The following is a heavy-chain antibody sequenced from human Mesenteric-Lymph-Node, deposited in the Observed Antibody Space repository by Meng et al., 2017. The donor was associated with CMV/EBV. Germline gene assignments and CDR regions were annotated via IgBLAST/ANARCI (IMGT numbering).Heavy chain of an antibody. CDR1: GFTVSSNY. CDR3: AKGQWLAPYNLDY. V-gene: IGHV3-53*01. D-gene: IGHD6-19*01. J-gene: IGHJ4*02. Sequence: GGSLRLSCAASGFTVSSNYMSWVRQAPGKGLEWVSVIYSGGSTYYADSVKGRFTISRDNSKNTLYLQMNSLRAEDTAVYYCAKGQWLAPYNLDYWGQGTPVTVSS. CDR2: IYSGGST.